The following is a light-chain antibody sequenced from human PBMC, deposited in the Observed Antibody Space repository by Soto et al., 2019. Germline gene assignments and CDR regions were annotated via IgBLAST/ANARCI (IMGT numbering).Light chain of an antibody. V-gene: IGKV3-20*01. J-gene: IGKJ2*01. CDR2: GAS. CDR3: QQYGSSLYT. CDR1: QSVSSSY. Sequence: EIVLTQSPGTLSLSPGERATLSCRASQSVSSSYLAWYQQKPGQAHRLLIYGASSRATGIPDRFSGSGSGTDFTLNISRLEPEDFAVYYCQQYGSSLYTFGQGTKREIK.